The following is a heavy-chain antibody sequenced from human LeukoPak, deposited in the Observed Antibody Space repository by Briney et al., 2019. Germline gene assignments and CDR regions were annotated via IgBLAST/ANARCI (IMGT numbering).Heavy chain of an antibody. CDR3: ARYSSSWITELDY. CDR1: GFTFSSYS. J-gene: IGHJ4*02. CDR2: ISSSSSYI. V-gene: IGHV3-21*01. Sequence: GGSLRLSCAASGFTFSSYSMNWVRQAPGKGLEWVSSISSSSSYIYYADSVKGRFTISRDNAKNSLYLQKNSLRAEDTAVYYCARYSSSWITELDYWGQGTLVTVSS. D-gene: IGHD6-13*01.